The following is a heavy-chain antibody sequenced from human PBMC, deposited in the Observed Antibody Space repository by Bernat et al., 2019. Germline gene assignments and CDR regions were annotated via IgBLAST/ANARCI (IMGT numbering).Heavy chain of an antibody. V-gene: IGHV3-30*01. CDR2: ISFDVRKK. CDR3: ARSYDCTNNDCYKSVFDF. CDR1: GFIFRSYA. J-gene: IGHJ3*01. D-gene: IGHD2-21*02. Sequence: QVQLVESGGGVVQPGRSVRLSCAASGFIFRSYAMHWVRQAPGKGLEWVAVISFDVRKKAYGDFVRGRLTISRDNSQDTLFLQLNNLGPEVTAVYYCARSYDCTNNDCYKSVFDFWGRGTMVTVSS.